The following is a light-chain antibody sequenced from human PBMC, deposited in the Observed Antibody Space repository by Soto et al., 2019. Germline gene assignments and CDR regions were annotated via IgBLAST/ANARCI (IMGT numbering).Light chain of an antibody. CDR2: TAS. CDR3: QQRSSWPWT. CDR1: QSVSSY. V-gene: IGKV3-11*01. J-gene: IGKJ1*01. Sequence: EIVMTQSPATLSLSPGERATLSCRASQSVSSYLAWFQQRPGQAPRLLIYTASNRASGVPARFSASGSGTGFTLAISSLEPEDFAVSYCQQRSSWPWTFGQGTKVDIK.